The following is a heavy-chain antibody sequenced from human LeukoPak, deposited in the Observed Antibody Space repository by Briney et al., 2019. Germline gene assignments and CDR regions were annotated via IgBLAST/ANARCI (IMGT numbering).Heavy chain of an antibody. V-gene: IGHV5-51*01. J-gene: IGHJ3*02. CDR3: ARPPPHYYGSGSYHTDALDI. CDR1: GYSFTSYW. D-gene: IGHD3-10*01. CDR2: IYPGDSDT. Sequence: GESLKISCKGSGYSFTSYWIGWVRQMPGKGLEWMGIIYPGDSDTRYSPSFQGQVTISADKSISTAYLQWSSLKASDTAMYYCARPPPHYYGSGSYHTDALDIWGQGTMVTVSS.